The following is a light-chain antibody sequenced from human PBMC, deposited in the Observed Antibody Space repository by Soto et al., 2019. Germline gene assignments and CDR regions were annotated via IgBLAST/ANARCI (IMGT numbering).Light chain of an antibody. CDR2: ATS. CDR1: QSITSN. Sequence: DIQMTQSPSSLSASVGDRVTITCRPSQSITSNLNVNWYQQKPGKAPKLLIYATSNLQSGVPSRFSGSGSGTDFTLTISSLQPEDFATYYCQQSYSTPYTFGQGTKLEIK. V-gene: IGKV1-39*01. J-gene: IGKJ2*01. CDR3: QQSYSTPYT.